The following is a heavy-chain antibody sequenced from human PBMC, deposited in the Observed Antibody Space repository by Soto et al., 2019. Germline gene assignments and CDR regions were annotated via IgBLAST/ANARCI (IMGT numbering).Heavy chain of an antibody. Sequence: ASVKVSCKASGYTFSTYYMHWVRQAPGQGYEWMGIINPSGGSTTYAQKFQGRVTMTRDTSTTTVYMELSSLKSEDTAVYYCARDQLRHFDWLSPRDAFDIWGQ. CDR2: INPSGGST. D-gene: IGHD3-9*01. V-gene: IGHV1-46*01. J-gene: IGHJ3*02. CDR3: ARDQLRHFDWLSPRDAFDI. CDR1: GYTFSTYY.